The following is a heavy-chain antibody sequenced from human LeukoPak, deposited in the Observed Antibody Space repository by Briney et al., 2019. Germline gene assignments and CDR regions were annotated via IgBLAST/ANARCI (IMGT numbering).Heavy chain of an antibody. V-gene: IGHV4-39*01. D-gene: IGHD5-24*01. Sequence: KPSETLSLTCTVSGASISSSSHYWGWIRQPPGKGLEWIGGVYSGGSTYNNPSFESRVTMSVDTSKNQFSLRLSSVTAADSAVYYCARHSRDGYNYKANWFDPWGQGTLVTVSS. CDR1: GASISSSSHY. J-gene: IGHJ5*02. CDR2: VYSGGST. CDR3: ARHSRDGYNYKANWFDP.